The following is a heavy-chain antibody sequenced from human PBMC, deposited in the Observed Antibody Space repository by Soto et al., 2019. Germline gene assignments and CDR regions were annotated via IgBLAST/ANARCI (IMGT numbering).Heavy chain of an antibody. V-gene: IGHV1-8*01. CDR2: MNPNSGNT. Sequence: GASVKVSCKASGYTFTSYDINWVRQATGQGLEWMGWMNPNSGNTGYAQKFQGRVTMTRNTSISTAYMELSSLRSEDTAVYYCARQVGYKQPDAFDIWGQGTMVTVSS. J-gene: IGHJ3*02. CDR3: ARQVGYKQPDAFDI. D-gene: IGHD1-26*01. CDR1: GYTFTSYD.